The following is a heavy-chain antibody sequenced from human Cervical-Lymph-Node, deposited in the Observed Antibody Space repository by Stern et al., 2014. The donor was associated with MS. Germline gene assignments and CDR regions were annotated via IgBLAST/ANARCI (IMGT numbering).Heavy chain of an antibody. Sequence: EVQLVESGGGVLQPGGTLRLSCTASGLTVSRDYITWVRQAPGKRLETVSLIANVGSTFYTDSVKGRFSIARDDSKNTVYLHMTSLRAEDTAMYDCARDASSPERSDWWGQGTLVTVSS. CDR1: GLTVSRDY. CDR3: ARDASSPERSDW. D-gene: IGHD1-1*01. V-gene: IGHV3-53*01. J-gene: IGHJ4*02. CDR2: IANVGST.